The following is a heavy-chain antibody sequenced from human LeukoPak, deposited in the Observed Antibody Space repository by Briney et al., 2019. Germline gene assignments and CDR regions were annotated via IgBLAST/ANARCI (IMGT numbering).Heavy chain of an antibody. CDR2: IYYSGST. J-gene: IGHJ6*03. Sequence: SETLSLTCTVSGVSISSSNSYWGWIRQPPGKGLEWIGSIYYSGSTYYNPSLKSRVTISVDTSKNQFSLKLSSVTAADTAVYYCARRGGDMPARGFMDVWGKGTTVTVSS. D-gene: IGHD3-16*01. CDR3: ARRGGDMPARGFMDV. CDR1: GVSISSSNSY. V-gene: IGHV4-39*07.